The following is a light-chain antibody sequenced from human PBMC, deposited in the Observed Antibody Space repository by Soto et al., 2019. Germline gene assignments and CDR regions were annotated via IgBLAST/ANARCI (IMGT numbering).Light chain of an antibody. CDR1: QSVTSSY. CDR3: QQYDSFIFT. J-gene: IGKJ3*01. Sequence: EIVLTQSPGTLSLSPGERATLSCRASQSVTSSYLAWYQQKPGQAPRLLIYGASRRATDIPDRFSGGGSGTDFTLTISRLEPEDFAVYYCQQYDSFIFTFGPGTKVDIK. V-gene: IGKV3-20*01. CDR2: GAS.